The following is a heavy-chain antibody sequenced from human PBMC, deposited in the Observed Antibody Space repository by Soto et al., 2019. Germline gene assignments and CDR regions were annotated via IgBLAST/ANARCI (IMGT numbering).Heavy chain of an antibody. CDR3: AXGPYYDSSGYYHGEFDY. D-gene: IGHD3-22*01. J-gene: IGHJ4*02. CDR1: GYTFTSYG. Sequence: ASVKVSCKASGYTFTSYGISWVRQAPGQGLEWMGWISAYNGNTNYAQKLQGRVTMTTDTSTSTAYMGLRSLRSDDTAVYYCAXGPYYDSSGYYHGEFDYWGQGTLVTVSS. V-gene: IGHV1-18*04. CDR2: ISAYNGNT.